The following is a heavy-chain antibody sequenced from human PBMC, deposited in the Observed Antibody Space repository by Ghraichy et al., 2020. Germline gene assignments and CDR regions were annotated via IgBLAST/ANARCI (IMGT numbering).Heavy chain of an antibody. CDR1: GFTFSSYS. J-gene: IGHJ5*02. V-gene: IGHV3-48*02. CDR3: AREYHQAHYDFWSGYSVGGYWFDP. CDR2: ISSSSSTI. D-gene: IGHD3-3*01. Sequence: GGSLRLSCAASGFTFSSYSMNWVRQAPGKGLEWVSYISSSSSTIYYADSVKGRFTISRDNAKNSLYLQMNSLRDEDTAVYYCAREYHQAHYDFWSGYSVGGYWFDPWGQGTLVTVSS.